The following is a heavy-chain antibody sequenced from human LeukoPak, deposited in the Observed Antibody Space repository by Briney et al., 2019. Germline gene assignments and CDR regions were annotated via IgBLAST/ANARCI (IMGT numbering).Heavy chain of an antibody. CDR2: MYPGDSDT. CDR1: GYSFTSYW. CDR3: GRHLYGGNSAIDY. V-gene: IGHV5-51*01. J-gene: IGHJ4*02. Sequence: GESLKISSKGSGYSFTSYWIGWVRQMPGKGLEWMGIMYPGDSDTRYSPSFQGQVTISVDKSISTAYLQWSGLKASDTAMYYCGRHLYGGNSAIDYWGQGTLVTVSS. D-gene: IGHD4-23*01.